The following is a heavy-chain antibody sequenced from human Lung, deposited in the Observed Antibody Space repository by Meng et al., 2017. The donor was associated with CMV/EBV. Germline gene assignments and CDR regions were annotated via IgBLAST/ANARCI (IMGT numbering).Heavy chain of an antibody. CDR1: GGSVISGSHY. CDR3: ARDVGYCSDGSCSDY. V-gene: IGHV4-61*01. CDR2: IHNSGST. Sequence: SETLSLTCSVSGGSVISGSHYWSWIRQSPGKGLQWIGYIHNSGSTKYNPSLKSRVTISVDTPKNQFSLRLRFVTAADTAVYYCARDVGYCSDGSCSDYWGQGMLVTVSS. J-gene: IGHJ4*02. D-gene: IGHD2-15*01.